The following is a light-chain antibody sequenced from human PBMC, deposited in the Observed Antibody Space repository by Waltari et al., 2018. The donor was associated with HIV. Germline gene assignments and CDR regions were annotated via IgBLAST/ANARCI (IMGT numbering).Light chain of an antibody. Sequence: QSVLTQPPSVSGAPGQRVTISCTGTRSNTGAGYDVHWSQPLPGTAPKLLIYANIHRPSGVPDRFSVSKSATSASLAITGLQAEDEADYFCQSYDSSLSAYVVFGGGTKLTVL. CDR2: ANI. V-gene: IGLV1-40*01. CDR3: QSYDSSLSAYVV. J-gene: IGLJ2*01. CDR1: RSNTGAGYD.